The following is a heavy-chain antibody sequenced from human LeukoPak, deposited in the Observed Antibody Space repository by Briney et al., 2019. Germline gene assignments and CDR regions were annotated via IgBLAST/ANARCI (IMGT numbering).Heavy chain of an antibody. V-gene: IGHV3-48*03. CDR1: GFSFGSFE. J-gene: IGHJ4*02. CDR2: ISSSGSTI. Sequence: PGGSLRLSCAASGFSFGSFEMNWVRQAPGKGLEWVSYISSSGSTIDYADSVKGRFTISRDNAKNSLYLQMNSLRAEDTAVYHCAREEGLDYWGQGTLVTVSS. CDR3: AREEGLDY. D-gene: IGHD5-12*01.